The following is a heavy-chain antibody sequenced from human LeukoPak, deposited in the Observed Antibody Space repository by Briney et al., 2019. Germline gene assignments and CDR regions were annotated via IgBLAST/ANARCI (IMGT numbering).Heavy chain of an antibody. CDR1: GGSISSSSYY. Sequence: PSETLSLTCTVSGGSISSSSYYWGWIRQPPGKGLEWIGSIYYSGSTYYNPSLKSRVTISVDTSRNQFSLKLSSVTAADTAVYYCARLGDGYTFFFDPWGQGTLVTVSS. D-gene: IGHD5-24*01. CDR2: IYYSGST. CDR3: ARLGDGYTFFFDP. V-gene: IGHV4-39*01. J-gene: IGHJ5*02.